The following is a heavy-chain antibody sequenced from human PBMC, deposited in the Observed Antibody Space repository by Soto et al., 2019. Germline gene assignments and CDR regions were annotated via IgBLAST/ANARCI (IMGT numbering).Heavy chain of an antibody. J-gene: IGHJ4*02. CDR3: AREAHYYDSSGYNLRYFDY. CDR2: IHYNGNT. CDR1: GDSISSYS. D-gene: IGHD3-22*01. V-gene: IGHV4-59*01. Sequence: PSETLPLTCTVSGDSISSYSWSWIRQPPGKGLEWIGNIHYNGNTKYSPSLKSRVTMSVDTSKNQFSLKLSSVTAADTAVYYCAREAHYYDSSGYNLRYFDYWGQGTLVTVSS.